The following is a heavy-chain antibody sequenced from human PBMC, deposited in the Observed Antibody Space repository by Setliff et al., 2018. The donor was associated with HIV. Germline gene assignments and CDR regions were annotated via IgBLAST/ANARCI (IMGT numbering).Heavy chain of an antibody. CDR2: IYYSGST. V-gene: IGHV4-31*03. CDR1: GGSISSGGYY. CDR3: ARHNTGYSYGYDYYYYYMDV. Sequence: PSETLSLTCTVSGGSISSGGYYWSWIRQHPGKGLEWIGFIYYSGSTYYNPSLKSRVTISVDTSKNQFSLKLSSVTAADTAGYYCARHNTGYSYGYDYYYYYMDVWGKGTTVTVSS. D-gene: IGHD5-18*01. J-gene: IGHJ6*03.